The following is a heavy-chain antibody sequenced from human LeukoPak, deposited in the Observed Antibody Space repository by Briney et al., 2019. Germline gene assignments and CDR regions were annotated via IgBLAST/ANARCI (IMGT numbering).Heavy chain of an antibody. J-gene: IGHJ4*02. Sequence: PSETLSLTCTVSGGSISSSSYSWGWIPQPPGRGLEWIGCIYYSGSTYYNPSLKSRVTISVHTSKNQFSLKLSSVTAADTAVYYCARISSDFWSGYYFGYWGQGTLVTVSS. D-gene: IGHD3-3*01. V-gene: IGHV4-39*01. CDR3: ARISSDFWSGYYFGY. CDR1: GGSISSSSYS. CDR2: IYYSGST.